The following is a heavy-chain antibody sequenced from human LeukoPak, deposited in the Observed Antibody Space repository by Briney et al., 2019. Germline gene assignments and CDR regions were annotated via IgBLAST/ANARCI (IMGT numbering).Heavy chain of an antibody. V-gene: IGHV3-48*03. D-gene: IGHD4-17*01. J-gene: IGHJ6*02. CDR1: GFTFSSYE. CDR2: ISSSGSTI. Sequence: PGGSLRLSCAASGFTFSSYEMNWVRQAPGKGLEWVSYISSSGSTIYYADSVKGRFTISRDNAKNSLYLRMNSLRAEDTAVYYCARLTTVTSLPHYYYYYGMDVWGQGTTVTVSS. CDR3: ARLTTVTSLPHYYYYYGMDV.